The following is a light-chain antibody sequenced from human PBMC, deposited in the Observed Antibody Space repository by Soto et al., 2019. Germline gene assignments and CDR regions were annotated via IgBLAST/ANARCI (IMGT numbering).Light chain of an antibody. J-gene: IGKJ2*01. CDR1: QSLSSNY. V-gene: IGKV3-20*01. CDR3: QQYDGSLYT. CDR2: GAS. Sequence: EIVLTQSPGTLSLSPGERATLSCRASQSLSSNYLAWYQQKPGQAPRLLIYGASRRATGIPDRFSGGGSGTDFTLTISRLEPEDFAVYYCQQYDGSLYTFGQGTKLEIK.